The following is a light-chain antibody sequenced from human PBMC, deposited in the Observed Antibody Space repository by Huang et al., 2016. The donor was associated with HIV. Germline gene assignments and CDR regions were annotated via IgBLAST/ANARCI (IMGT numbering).Light chain of an antibody. V-gene: IGKV3-15*01. J-gene: IGKJ1*01. Sequence: IVMTQSPATLSVSPGERATLSCRASQSVNSNLAWYQQKPGQAPRLLIYGASTRATGIPARFSGSGSGTEFTITISSLQSEDFAVYYCQQYNDWPPWTFGQGTKVEIK. CDR1: QSVNSN. CDR3: QQYNDWPPWT. CDR2: GAS.